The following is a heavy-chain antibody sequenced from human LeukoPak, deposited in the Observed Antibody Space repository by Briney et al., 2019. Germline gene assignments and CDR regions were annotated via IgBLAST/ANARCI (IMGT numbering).Heavy chain of an antibody. D-gene: IGHD6-19*01. CDR2: IYPADSDT. Sequence: GESLKISCKGSGYSFSSYWINWVRQKPGKGLEWMGIIYPADSDTKYSPSFQGQVTISADKSINSAYLQLSSLKASDSAIYYCARGSGHSSGWLFDYWGQGTLVTVSS. CDR1: GYSFSSYW. CDR3: ARGSGHSSGWLFDY. J-gene: IGHJ4*02. V-gene: IGHV5-51*01.